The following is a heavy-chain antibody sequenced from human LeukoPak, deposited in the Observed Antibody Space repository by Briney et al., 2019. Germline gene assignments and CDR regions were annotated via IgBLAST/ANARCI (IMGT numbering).Heavy chain of an antibody. V-gene: IGHV4-39*07. Sequence: SETLSLTCTVSGGSISSSSYYWGWIRQPPGKGLEWIGSIYYSGSTYYNPSLKSRVTISVDTSKNQFSLKLSSVTAADTAVYYCARAPHYYDTSGYFFDYWGQGTLVTVSS. D-gene: IGHD3-22*01. CDR2: IYYSGST. J-gene: IGHJ4*02. CDR1: GGSISSSSYY. CDR3: ARAPHYYDTSGYFFDY.